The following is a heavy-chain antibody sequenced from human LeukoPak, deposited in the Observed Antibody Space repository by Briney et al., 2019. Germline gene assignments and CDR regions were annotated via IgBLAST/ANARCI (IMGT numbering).Heavy chain of an antibody. D-gene: IGHD6-13*01. V-gene: IGHV4-4*07. J-gene: IGHJ5*02. Sequence: SETLSLTCTVSGGSISSYYWSWIRQPAGKGLEWIGRIYTSGSTNYNPSLKSRVTMSVDTSKNQFSLKLSSVTAADTAVYYCARGREQQLVLGWFDPWGQGTLVTVSS. CDR2: IYTSGST. CDR1: GGSISSYY. CDR3: ARGREQQLVLGWFDP.